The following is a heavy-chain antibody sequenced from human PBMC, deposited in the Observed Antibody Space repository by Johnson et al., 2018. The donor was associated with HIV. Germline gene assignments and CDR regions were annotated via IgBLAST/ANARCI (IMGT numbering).Heavy chain of an antibody. V-gene: IGHV3-53*01. CDR2: ISSGGST. Sequence: MLLVESGGGLIQPGGSLRLSCAASGFTVSSNYMSWVRQAPGKGLEWVSVISSGGSTYYADSVKGRFTISRDNSKNTLYLQMNSLRAEDTAVYYCARAGSSSDDAFDIWGQGTMVTVSS. D-gene: IGHD6-6*01. CDR3: ARAGSSSDDAFDI. CDR1: GFTVSSNY. J-gene: IGHJ3*02.